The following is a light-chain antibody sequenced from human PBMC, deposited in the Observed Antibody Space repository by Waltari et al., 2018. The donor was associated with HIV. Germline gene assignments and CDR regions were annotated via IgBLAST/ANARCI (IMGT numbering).Light chain of an antibody. CDR3: HQYGTAPRT. V-gene: IGKV3-20*01. CDR1: QRISNNF. J-gene: IGKJ1*01. Sequence: EIVLTQSPGILSLSPGDRAIVSCRATQRISNNFLAWFQQKPGQPPRLLICTSFIRAAGVPDRFSGSVAGTDFTLSINKLEPEDFAVYYCHQYGTAPRTFGQGTKVEI. CDR2: TSF.